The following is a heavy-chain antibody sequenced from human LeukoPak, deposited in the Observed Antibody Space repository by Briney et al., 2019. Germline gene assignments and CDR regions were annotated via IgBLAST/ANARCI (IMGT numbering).Heavy chain of an antibody. CDR1: GFTFSIYW. J-gene: IGHJ5*02. D-gene: IGHD3-22*01. V-gene: IGHV3-74*01. CDR3: ARVGGYSDGSAYYYRYNWFDP. CDR2: INSDGSST. Sequence: GGSLRLSCEVSGFTFSIYWMHWVRQAPGKGLVWVSRINSDGSSTSYADSVKGRFTISRDNAKNTLYLQMNSLRAEDAAVYYCARVGGYSDGSAYYYRYNWFDPWGQGTLVTVSS.